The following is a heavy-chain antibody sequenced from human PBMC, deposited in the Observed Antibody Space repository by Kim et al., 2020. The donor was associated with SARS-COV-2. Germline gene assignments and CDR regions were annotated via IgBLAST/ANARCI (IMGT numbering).Heavy chain of an antibody. CDR3: ARNRFGRSPTDRGELWFGELDWFDP. CDR2: INPNSGGT. J-gene: IGHJ5*02. V-gene: IGHV1-2*06. CDR1: GYTFTGYY. Sequence: ASVKVSCKASGYTFTGYYMHWVRQAPGQGLEWMGRINPNSGGTNYAQKFQGRVTMTRDTSISTAYMELSRLRSDDTAVYYCARNRFGRSPTDRGELWFGELDWFDPWGQGTLVTVSS. D-gene: IGHD3-10*01.